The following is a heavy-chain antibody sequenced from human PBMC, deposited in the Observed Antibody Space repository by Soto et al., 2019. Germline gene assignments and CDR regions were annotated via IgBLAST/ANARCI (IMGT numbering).Heavy chain of an antibody. CDR2: ISPGSRYP. Sequence: GGSLRLSCAGSGFTFGDSYMSWIRQAPGKGLEWLSYISPGSRYPAYADSVKGRFTISRDNAKRSLYLQMMSLTAEDTAIYYCVKTPGVITVITSFDHWGQGTPVTVSS. CDR3: VKTPGVITVITSFDH. J-gene: IGHJ4*02. CDR1: GFTFGDSY. V-gene: IGHV3-11*06. D-gene: IGHD3-16*01.